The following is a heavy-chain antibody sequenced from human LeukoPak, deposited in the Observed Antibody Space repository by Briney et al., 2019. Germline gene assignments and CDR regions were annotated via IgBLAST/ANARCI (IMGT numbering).Heavy chain of an antibody. J-gene: IGHJ5*02. Sequence: KASETLSLTCTVSGGSISSYYWSWIRQPAGKGLEWIGRIYTSGSTNYNPSLKSRVTMSVDTSKNQFSLKLSSVTAADTAVYYCARLDGYCSGGSCYSVSLVDPWGQGTLVTVSS. V-gene: IGHV4-4*07. CDR1: GGSISSYY. D-gene: IGHD2-15*01. CDR3: ARLDGYCSGGSCYSVSLVDP. CDR2: IYTSGST.